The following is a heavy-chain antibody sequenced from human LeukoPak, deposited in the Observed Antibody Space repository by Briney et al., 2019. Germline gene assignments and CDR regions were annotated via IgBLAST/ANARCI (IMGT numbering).Heavy chain of an antibody. V-gene: IGHV4-34*01. CDR1: GGSFSGYY. D-gene: IGHD5-18*01. J-gene: IGHJ4*02. CDR3: AGHVDTAMVTADY. Sequence: SETLSLTCAVYGGSFSGYYWSWTRQPPGKGLEWIGEINHSGSTNYNPSLKSRVTISVDTSKNQFSLKLSSVTAADTAVYYCAGHVDTAMVTADYWGQGTLVTVSS. CDR2: INHSGST.